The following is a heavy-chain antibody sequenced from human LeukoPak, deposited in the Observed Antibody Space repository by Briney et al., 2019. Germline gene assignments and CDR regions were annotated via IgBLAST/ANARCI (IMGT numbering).Heavy chain of an antibody. J-gene: IGHJ4*02. CDR2: IKQDGSEK. CDR1: GFTCSSYW. Sequence: PGGSLILSCAASGFTCSSYWMSWVRQAPGKGLEWVANIKQDGSEKCYVDSVKGRFTISRDNAKNSLYLQMNSLRTEDTAVYYCARERYGSGTRVRYFDYWGQGTLVTVSS. CDR3: ARERYGSGTRVRYFDY. V-gene: IGHV3-7*01. D-gene: IGHD3-10*01.